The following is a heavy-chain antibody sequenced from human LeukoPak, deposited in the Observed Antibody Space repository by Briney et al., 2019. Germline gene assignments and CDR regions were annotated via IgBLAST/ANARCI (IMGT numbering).Heavy chain of an antibody. J-gene: IGHJ6*02. CDR2: ISYDGSNK. CDR3: AKSWVVPAAAPSLGMDV. Sequence: PGRSLRLSCAASGFTFSSYGMHWVRQAPGKGLEWVAVISYDGSNKYYADSVKGRFTISRDNSKNTLYLQMNSLRAEDTAVYYRAKSWVVPAAAPSLGMDVWGQGTTVTVSS. CDR1: GFTFSSYG. V-gene: IGHV3-30*18. D-gene: IGHD2-2*01.